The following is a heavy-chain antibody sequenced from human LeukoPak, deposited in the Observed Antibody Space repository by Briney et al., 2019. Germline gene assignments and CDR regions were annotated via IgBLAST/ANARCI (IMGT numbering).Heavy chain of an antibody. J-gene: IGHJ6*02. CDR1: GYTFTGYY. Sequence: ASVKVSCKASGYTFTGYYMHWVRQAPGQGLEWMGRIDPNSGGTNYAQKFQGRVTMTRDTSISTAYMELSRLRSDDTAVYYCARGTYDLYYYGMGVWGQGTTVTVSS. CDR3: ARGTYDLYYYGMGV. CDR2: IDPNSGGT. V-gene: IGHV1-2*06. D-gene: IGHD3-16*01.